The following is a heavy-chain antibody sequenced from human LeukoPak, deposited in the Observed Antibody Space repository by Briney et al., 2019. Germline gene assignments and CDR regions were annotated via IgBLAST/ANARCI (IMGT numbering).Heavy chain of an antibody. CDR2: IDYSGST. V-gene: IGHV4-59*01. J-gene: IGHJ4*02. CDR3: AKGISTTYYYDSSGYVPFDY. Sequence: SETLSLTCTVSGASISSYYWSWIRQPPGKGLEWIGYIDYSGSTNYTPSLKSRVTISVDTSKNQFSLKLSSVTAADTAVYYCAKGISTTYYYDSSGYVPFDYWGQGTLVTVSS. CDR1: GASISSYY. D-gene: IGHD3-22*01.